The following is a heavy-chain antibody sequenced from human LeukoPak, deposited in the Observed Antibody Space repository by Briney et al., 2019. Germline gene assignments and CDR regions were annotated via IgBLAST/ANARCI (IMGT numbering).Heavy chain of an antibody. CDR1: GFTFTSSA. J-gene: IGHJ4*02. CDR3: AARHSSGWYYDY. CDR2: IVVGSGST. Sequence: GASVKVSCKASGFTFTSSAMQWVRQARGQRLEWIGWIVVGSGSTNYAQKFQERVTITRNMSTSTAYMELSSLRSEDTAVYYCAARHSSGWYYDYWGQGTLVTVSS. D-gene: IGHD6-19*01. V-gene: IGHV1-58*02.